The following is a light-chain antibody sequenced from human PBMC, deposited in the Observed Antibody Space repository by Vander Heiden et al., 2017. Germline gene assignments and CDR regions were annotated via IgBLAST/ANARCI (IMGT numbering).Light chain of an antibody. CDR1: SSNIGAGYD. CDR2: GNS. V-gene: IGLV1-40*01. CDR3: QSYDSSLSVVV. Sequence: QSVLTQPPSVSGAPGQRVTISGTGSSSNIGAGYDVHWYQQLPGTAPKLLIYGNSNRPSGVPDRFSGSKSGTSASLAITGLQAEDEADYYCQSYDSSLSVVVFGGGTKLTVL. J-gene: IGLJ2*01.